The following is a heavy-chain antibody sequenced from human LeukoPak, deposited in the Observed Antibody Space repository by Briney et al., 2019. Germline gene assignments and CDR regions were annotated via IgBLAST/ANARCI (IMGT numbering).Heavy chain of an antibody. V-gene: IGHV1-46*01. J-gene: IGHJ3*02. CDR3: ARDYDDHVWGSHDGFDI. D-gene: IGHD3-16*01. CDR2: MNPSGDST. Sequence: PGASVKVSCKASGYTFTSYGISWVRQAPGQGLEWMGFMNPSGDSTSYAQKFQGRVTMTRDMFTSTVYLELSSLRSEDTAVYYCARDYDDHVWGSHDGFDIWGQGTFVTVSS. CDR1: GYTFTSYG.